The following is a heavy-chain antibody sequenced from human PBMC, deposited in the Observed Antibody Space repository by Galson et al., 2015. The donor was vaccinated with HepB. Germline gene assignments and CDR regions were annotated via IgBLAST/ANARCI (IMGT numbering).Heavy chain of an antibody. CDR3: ARFSSSWSYFDY. V-gene: IGHV4-59*01. CDR1: GGSISSYY. J-gene: IGHJ4*02. Sequence: QVQLQESGPGLVKPSETLSLTCTVSGGSISSYYGTWIRQPPGKGLEWIGYIYYSGSTNYNPSLKSRVTISVDTSKNQFSLKLSSVTAADTAVYYCARFSSSWSYFDYWGQGTLVTVSS. CDR2: IYYSGST. D-gene: IGHD6-13*01.